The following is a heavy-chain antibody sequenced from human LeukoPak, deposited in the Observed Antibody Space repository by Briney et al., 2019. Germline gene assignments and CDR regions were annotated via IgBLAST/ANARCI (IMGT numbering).Heavy chain of an antibody. Sequence: GGSLRLSCAASGFTFDDYAMHWVRQAPGKGLEWVSGISWNSGSIGYADSVKGRFTISRDNAKNSLYLQMNSLRAEDTALYYCAKDIRFLEWSAFDHWGQGTLVTVSS. V-gene: IGHV3-9*01. D-gene: IGHD3-3*01. CDR1: GFTFDDYA. CDR3: AKDIRFLEWSAFDH. CDR2: ISWNSGSI. J-gene: IGHJ4*02.